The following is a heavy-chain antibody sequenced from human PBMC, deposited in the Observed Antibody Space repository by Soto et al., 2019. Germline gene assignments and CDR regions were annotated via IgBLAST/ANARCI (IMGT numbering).Heavy chain of an antibody. CDR1: GGSFSGYY. V-gene: IGHV4-34*01. CDR2: INHSGST. J-gene: IGHJ4*02. Sequence: PSETLSLTCAVYGGSFSGYYWSWIRQPPGKGLEWIGEINHSGSTNYNPSLKSRVTISVDTSKNQFSLKLSSVTAADTAVYYCASHTIVPPYYFDYWGQGTLVTVSS. D-gene: IGHD2-8*01. CDR3: ASHTIVPPYYFDY.